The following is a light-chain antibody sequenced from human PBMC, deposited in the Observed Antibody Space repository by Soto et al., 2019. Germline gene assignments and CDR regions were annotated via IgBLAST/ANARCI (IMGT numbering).Light chain of an antibody. CDR1: QSVFSY. V-gene: IGKV3-11*01. CDR2: DAS. J-gene: IGKJ1*01. Sequence: EIVLTQSPATLFLSPGERATLSCRASQSVFSYLAWYQQKPGQAPRLLIYDASDRATGIPARFTGSGSGTDFTLTISSLEPEDSAVYYCQHRSNWPGTFGQGTKVEIK. CDR3: QHRSNWPGT.